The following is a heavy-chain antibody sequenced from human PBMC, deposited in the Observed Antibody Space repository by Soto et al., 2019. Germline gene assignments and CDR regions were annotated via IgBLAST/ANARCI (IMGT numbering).Heavy chain of an antibody. CDR3: ARDSGSYYNWFDP. CDR1: CGSISSYY. Sequence: PSETLSLTCTVSCGSISSYYWSWIRKPPGKGLEWIGYIYYSGSTKYNPSLKSRVTISVDTSKNQFSLKLSSVTAADTAVYYCARDSGSYYNWFDPWGQGTLVTVSS. D-gene: IGHD3-10*01. CDR2: IYYSGST. J-gene: IGHJ5*02. V-gene: IGHV4-59*01.